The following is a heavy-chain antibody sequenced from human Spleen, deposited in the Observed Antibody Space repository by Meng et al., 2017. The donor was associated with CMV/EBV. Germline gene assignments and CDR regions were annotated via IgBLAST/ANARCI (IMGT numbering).Heavy chain of an antibody. CDR2: ISGSGGRT. CDR1: GFTFSSYA. J-gene: IGHJ6*02. CDR3: ANSGDYYDSSGYYYSYYGLDV. V-gene: IGHV3-23*01. D-gene: IGHD3-22*01. Sequence: GGSLRLSCAASGFTFSSYAMSWVRQAPGKGLEWVSAISGSGGRTFYADSVKGRFTVFRDNSKNTLSLQLHRLRVEDTAVYYCANSGDYYDSSGYYYSYYGLDVWGQGTTVTVSS.